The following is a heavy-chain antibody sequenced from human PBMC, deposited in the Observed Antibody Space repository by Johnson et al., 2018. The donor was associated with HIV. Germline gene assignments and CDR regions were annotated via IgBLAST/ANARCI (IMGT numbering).Heavy chain of an antibody. CDR2: ISYDGSNK. J-gene: IGHJ3*02. V-gene: IGHV3-30*19. CDR3: ARDSDQYSSGHYSSDAFDM. D-gene: IGHD6-19*01. Sequence: QVQLVESGGGVVQPGRSLRLSCAASGFTFSSYGMHWVRQAPGKGLEWVAVISYDGSNKYYADSVKGRFIISRDNSKNTLYLQMNSLRGEDTAVYYCARDSDQYSSGHYSSDAFDMWGQGTMVTVSS. CDR1: GFTFSSYG.